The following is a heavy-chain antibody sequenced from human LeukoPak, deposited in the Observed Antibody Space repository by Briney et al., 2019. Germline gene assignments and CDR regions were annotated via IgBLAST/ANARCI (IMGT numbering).Heavy chain of an antibody. CDR3: ATHGYSELRYFDWSTNE. Sequence: GGSLRLSCAASGFSFGDYWMTWVRQAPGKGLEWVANIKQDESEKYYVDSVKGRFTISRDNAKKSLYLQMDSLRAEDTAVYYCATHGYSELRYFDWSTNEWGQGTLVTVSS. CDR2: IKQDESEK. CDR1: GFSFGDYW. D-gene: IGHD3-9*01. J-gene: IGHJ4*02. V-gene: IGHV3-7*01.